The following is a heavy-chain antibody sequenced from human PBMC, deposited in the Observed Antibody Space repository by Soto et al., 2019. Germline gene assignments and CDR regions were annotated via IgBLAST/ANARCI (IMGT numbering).Heavy chain of an antibody. CDR2: ISPGSRYP. V-gene: IGHV3-11*06. CDR1: GFTFGDSY. Sequence: VGSLRLSCAGSGFTFGDSYMGWIRQAPGKGLEWLSYISPGSRYPAYADSVKGRFTISRDNAKRSPYLQMMSLTAEDTAIYYCVRGGGGGLFDPWGQGTMVSVSS. J-gene: IGHJ5*02. D-gene: IGHD2-15*01. CDR3: VRGGGGGLFDP.